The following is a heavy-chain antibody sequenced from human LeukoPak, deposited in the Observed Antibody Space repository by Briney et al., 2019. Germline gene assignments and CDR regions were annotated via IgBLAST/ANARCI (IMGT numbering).Heavy chain of an antibody. CDR3: ARIGLYSSSWYFDI. D-gene: IGHD6-13*01. CDR2: IKQDGSEK. J-gene: IGHJ3*02. Sequence: GGSLRLSCAASGFTFSSYWMNWVRQAPGEGLEWVANIKQDGSEKYYVDSEKGRFTISRDNAKNSLSLQMNSLRAEDTAVYYCARIGLYSSSWYFDIWGQGTMVTVSS. CDR1: GFTFSSYW. V-gene: IGHV3-7*01.